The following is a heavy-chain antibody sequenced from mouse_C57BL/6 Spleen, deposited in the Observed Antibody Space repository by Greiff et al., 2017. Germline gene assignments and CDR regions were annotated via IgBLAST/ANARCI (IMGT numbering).Heavy chain of an antibody. CDR1: GYTFTDYY. V-gene: IGHV1-26*01. Sequence: EVQLLQSGPELVKPGASVKISCKASGYTFTDYYMYWVKQSHGKSLEWIGDINPNNGGTSYNQKFKGKATLTVDKSSSTAYMELRSLTSEDSAVYYCARSDSSGGFAYWGQGTLVTVSA. J-gene: IGHJ3*01. CDR3: ARSDSSGGFAY. D-gene: IGHD3-2*02. CDR2: INPNNGGT.